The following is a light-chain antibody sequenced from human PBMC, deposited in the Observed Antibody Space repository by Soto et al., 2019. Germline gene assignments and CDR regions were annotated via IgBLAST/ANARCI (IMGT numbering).Light chain of an antibody. CDR2: SAS. CDR1: RGISSY. CDR3: QQLNSYPQT. Sequence: IQLTQSPSSLSASVGDRVTITCLASRGISSYLAWYQQKPGKPPKLLVYSASTLQSGVPSRFSGSGSGPDSTLTISSLQPEDSATYFCQQLNSYPQTFGQGTRLEIK. V-gene: IGKV1-9*01. J-gene: IGKJ5*01.